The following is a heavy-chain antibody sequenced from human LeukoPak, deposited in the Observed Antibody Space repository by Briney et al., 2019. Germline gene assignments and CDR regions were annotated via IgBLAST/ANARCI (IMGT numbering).Heavy chain of an antibody. CDR3: AKDKSKGELRGNEFDY. Sequence: GGSLRLSCAASGFTFTSYAMSWVRQAPGKGLEWVSAISGSGVSTYYADSVKGRFTISRDNSKNTLYLHMNSLRAEDTALYYCAKDKSKGELRGNEFDYWGQGTLVIVSS. J-gene: IGHJ4*02. CDR1: GFTFTSYA. CDR2: ISGSGVST. V-gene: IGHV3-23*01. D-gene: IGHD1-7*01.